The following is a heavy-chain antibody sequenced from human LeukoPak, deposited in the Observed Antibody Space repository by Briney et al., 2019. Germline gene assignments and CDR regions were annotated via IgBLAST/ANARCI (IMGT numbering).Heavy chain of an antibody. D-gene: IGHD6-13*01. CDR2: INPNSGGT. V-gene: IGHV1-2*02. CDR3: ARDRDSSSWYPHYYYMDV. CDR1: GYTFTGYY. J-gene: IGHJ6*03. Sequence: ASVKVSCKASGYTFTGYYMHWVRQAPGQGLEWMGWINPNSGGTNYAQKFQGRVTMTRDTSISTAYMELSRLRSGDTAVYYCARDRDSSSWYPHYYYMDVWGKGTTVTVSS.